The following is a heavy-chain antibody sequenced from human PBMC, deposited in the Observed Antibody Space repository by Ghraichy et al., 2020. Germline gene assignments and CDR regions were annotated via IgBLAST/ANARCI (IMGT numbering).Heavy chain of an antibody. Sequence: SETLSLTCTVSGYSISSGYYWGWIRRPPGKGLEWIGSIYHSGSTYYNPSLKSRVTISVDTSKNQFSLKLSSVTAADTAVYYCASNEGDYGDYWGQGTLVTVSS. D-gene: IGHD1-1*01. J-gene: IGHJ4*02. CDR1: GYSISSGYY. V-gene: IGHV4-38-2*02. CDR3: ASNEGDYGDY. CDR2: IYHSGST.